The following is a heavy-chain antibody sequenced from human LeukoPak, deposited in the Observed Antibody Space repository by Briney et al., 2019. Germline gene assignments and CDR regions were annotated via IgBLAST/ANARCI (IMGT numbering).Heavy chain of an antibody. CDR2: IRYDGSNK. CDR3: AKDPDYYDSSGYDY. CDR1: GFTFSSYG. V-gene: IGHV3-30*02. Sequence: GGSLRPSCAASGFTFSSYGMHWVRQAPGKGLEWVAFIRYDGSNKYYADSVKGRFTISRDNSKNTLYLQMNSLRAEDTAVYYCAKDPDYYDSSGYDYWGQGTLVTVSS. J-gene: IGHJ4*02. D-gene: IGHD3-22*01.